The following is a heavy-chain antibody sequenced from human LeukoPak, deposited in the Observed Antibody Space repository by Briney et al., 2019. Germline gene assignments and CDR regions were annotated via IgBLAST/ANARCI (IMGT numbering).Heavy chain of an antibody. CDR2: INPNSGGT. CDR3: ASSTLPYSSHANWFDP. V-gene: IGHV1-2*02. J-gene: IGHJ5*02. Sequence: ASVKVSCKASGYTFTGYYMHWVRQAPGQGLEWMGWINPNSGGTNYAQKFQGRVTMTRDTSISTAYMELSRLRSDDTAVYYCASSTLPYSSHANWFDPWGQGTLVTVSS. CDR1: GYTFTGYY. D-gene: IGHD6-13*01.